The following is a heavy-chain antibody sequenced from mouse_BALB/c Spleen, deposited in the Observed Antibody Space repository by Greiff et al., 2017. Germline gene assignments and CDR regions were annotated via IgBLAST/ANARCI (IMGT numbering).Heavy chain of an antibody. CDR3: ARRGDYGTLRRYFDV. CDR2: ISYSGST. CDR1: GYSITSDYA. Sequence: DVKLVESGPGLVKPSQSLSLTCTVTGYSITSDYAWNWIRQFPGNKLEWMGYISYSGSTSYNPSLKSRISITRDTSKNQFFLQLNSVTTEDTATYYCARRGDYGTLRRYFDVWGAGTTVTVSS. D-gene: IGHD1-1*02. V-gene: IGHV3-2*02. J-gene: IGHJ1*01.